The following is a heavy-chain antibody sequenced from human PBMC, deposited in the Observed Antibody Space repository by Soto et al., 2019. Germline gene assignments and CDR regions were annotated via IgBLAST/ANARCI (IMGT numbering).Heavy chain of an antibody. CDR2: IIPIFGTA. D-gene: IGHD2-15*01. Sequence: QVQLVQSGAEVKKPESSVKVSCKASGGTFSSYAISWVRQAPGQGLEWMGGIIPIFGTANYAQKFQGRVTITADESTCTAYMELSSLRSEDTAVYYCASAYCSGGSCYSYYYYYYGMDVWGQGTTVTVSS. V-gene: IGHV1-69*12. J-gene: IGHJ6*02. CDR3: ASAYCSGGSCYSYYYYYYGMDV. CDR1: GGTFSSYA.